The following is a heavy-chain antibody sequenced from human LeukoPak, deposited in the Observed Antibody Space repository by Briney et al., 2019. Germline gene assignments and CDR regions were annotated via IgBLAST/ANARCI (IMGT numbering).Heavy chain of an antibody. CDR1: GYTFTSYG. CDR3: ARDHRLLWFGESNPSDY. J-gene: IGHJ4*02. V-gene: IGHV1-18*01. D-gene: IGHD3-10*01. CDR2: ISAYNGNT. Sequence: ASVKVSCKASGYTFTSYGISWVRQAPGQGLEWMGWISAYNGNTNYAQKLQGRVTMTTDTSTSTAYMELRSLRSDDTAVYYCARDHRLLWFGESNPSDYWGQGTLVTVSS.